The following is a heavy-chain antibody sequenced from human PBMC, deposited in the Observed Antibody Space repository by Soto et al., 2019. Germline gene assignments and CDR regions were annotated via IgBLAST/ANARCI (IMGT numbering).Heavy chain of an antibody. D-gene: IGHD2-2*01. CDR1: GYTFTSYG. CDR3: AKDPARGRNWFNP. V-gene: IGHV1-18*01. J-gene: IGHJ5*02. Sequence: ASVKVSCKTSGYTFTSYGISWVRQAPGQGLEWMGWISAYNGNKNYAQKLKSRVTITTDTSKSPAYLKLSNMSSDDTAVYYCAKDPARGRNWFNPWGQGTLVTVSS. CDR2: ISAYNGNK.